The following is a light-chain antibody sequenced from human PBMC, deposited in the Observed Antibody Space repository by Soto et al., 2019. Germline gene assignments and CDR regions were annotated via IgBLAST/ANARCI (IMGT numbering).Light chain of an antibody. J-gene: IGKJ2*01. CDR3: QQYSDWPT. Sequence: EIVMTQSPATLSVSPGERATLSCRASESVRSYLAWYQQKPGQAPRLLIYGASTRATGIPARFSGSGSGTEFTLTISSLQSEDFAVYFCQQYSDWPTFGQGTKLQIK. CDR1: ESVRSY. CDR2: GAS. V-gene: IGKV3-15*01.